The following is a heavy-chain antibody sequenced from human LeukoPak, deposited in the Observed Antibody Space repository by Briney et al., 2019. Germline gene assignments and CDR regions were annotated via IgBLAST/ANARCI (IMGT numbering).Heavy chain of an antibody. CDR3: TRRITGHYRSRGGFAFDI. Sequence: PSETLSLTCTVSGASISQHYRSWIRQPPGKGLEYVGYFYYDGSTNYTSSVRRRVTILVDTSKNQFTLNLRSVTAADTAKYYCTRRITGHYRSRGGFAFDIWGQGTVVAVSS. CDR1: GASISQHY. D-gene: IGHD3-16*01. J-gene: IGHJ3*02. CDR2: FYYDGST. V-gene: IGHV4-59*11.